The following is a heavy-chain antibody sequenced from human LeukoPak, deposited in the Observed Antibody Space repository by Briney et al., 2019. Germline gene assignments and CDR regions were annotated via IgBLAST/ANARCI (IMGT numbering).Heavy chain of an antibody. J-gene: IGHJ4*02. Sequence: GGSLRLSCAASGFTVSSNYMSWVRQAPGKGLEWVSVIYSGGSTYYADSVKGRFTISRDNSKNTLYLQMNSLRAEDTAVYYCARVRAWGITMVRGVIFDDYWGQGTLVTVSS. V-gene: IGHV3-66*01. CDR3: ARVRAWGITMVRGVIFDDY. D-gene: IGHD3-10*01. CDR2: IYSGGST. CDR1: GFTVSSNY.